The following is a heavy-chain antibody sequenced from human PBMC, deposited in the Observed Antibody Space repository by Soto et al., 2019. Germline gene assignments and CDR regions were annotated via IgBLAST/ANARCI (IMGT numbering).Heavy chain of an antibody. Sequence: QVQLQESGPGLVKPSQTLSLTCTVSGGSISSGGYYWSWIRQHPGKGLEWIGDIYYSGSTYYNPSLKRRVTISVDTSKNQFSLKLSSVTAADTAVYYCARGWATVTSIFDYWGQGTLVTVSS. D-gene: IGHD4-17*01. J-gene: IGHJ4*02. V-gene: IGHV4-31*03. CDR2: IYYSGST. CDR3: ARGWATVTSIFDY. CDR1: GGSISSGGYY.